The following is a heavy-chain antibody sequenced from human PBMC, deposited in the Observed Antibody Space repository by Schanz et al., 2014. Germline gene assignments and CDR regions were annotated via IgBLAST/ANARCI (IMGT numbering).Heavy chain of an antibody. CDR1: GFTFTNYA. D-gene: IGHD3-22*01. CDR3: AKDGRLPYYGTGSDFDY. Sequence: EVQLVESGGGLAQPGGSLRLSCAASGFTFTNYAMTWVRQAPGKGLEWVSRMIGSGSSVFYADSVKGRFTISRDNLKNTVYLQMNSLRAGDTAVYYCAKDGRLPYYGTGSDFDYWGQGTLVAVSS. CDR2: MIGSGSSV. V-gene: IGHV3-23*04. J-gene: IGHJ4*02.